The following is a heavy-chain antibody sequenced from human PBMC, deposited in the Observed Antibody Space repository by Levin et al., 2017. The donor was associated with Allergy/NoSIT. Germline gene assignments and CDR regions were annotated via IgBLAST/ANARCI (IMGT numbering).Heavy chain of an antibody. CDR3: AKDVGRLPGSSGWYDY. D-gene: IGHD6-19*01. CDR1: GFTFSSYG. CDR2: ISYDGSNK. Sequence: GESLKISCAASGFTFSSYGMHWVRQAPGKGLEWVAVISYDGSNKYYADSVKGRFTISRDNSKNTLYLQMNSLRAEDTAVYYCAKDVGRLPGSSGWYDYWGQGTLVTVSS. V-gene: IGHV3-30*18. J-gene: IGHJ4*02.